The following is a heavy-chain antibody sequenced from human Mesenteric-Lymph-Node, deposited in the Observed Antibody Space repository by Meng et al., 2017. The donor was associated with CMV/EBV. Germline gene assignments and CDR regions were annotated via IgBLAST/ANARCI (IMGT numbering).Heavy chain of an antibody. D-gene: IGHD3-9*01. CDR3: ARGAQLRYFDH. CDR1: GDSITRGGYY. J-gene: IGHJ4*02. V-gene: IGHV4-31*03. CDR2: IYYSGST. Sequence: CTVSGDSITRGGYYWSWIRQHPGKGLEWIGYIYYSGSTYYNPSLKSRVTISVDTSKNQFSLKLSSVTAADTAVYYCARGAQLRYFDHWGQGTLVTVSS.